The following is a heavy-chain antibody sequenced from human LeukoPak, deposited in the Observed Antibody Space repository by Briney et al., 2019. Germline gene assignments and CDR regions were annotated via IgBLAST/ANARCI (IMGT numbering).Heavy chain of an antibody. Sequence: GGSLRLSCAASGFTFSSYSMNWVRQAPGKGLEWGSSISSSSSYIYYADSVKGRFTISRDNAKNSLYLQMNSLRAEDTAVYYCARDTISGSTPYYDFWSGYRPHDAFDIWGQGTMVTVSS. V-gene: IGHV3-21*01. D-gene: IGHD3-3*01. CDR2: ISSSSSYI. CDR3: ARDTISGSTPYYDFWSGYRPHDAFDI. J-gene: IGHJ3*02. CDR1: GFTFSSYS.